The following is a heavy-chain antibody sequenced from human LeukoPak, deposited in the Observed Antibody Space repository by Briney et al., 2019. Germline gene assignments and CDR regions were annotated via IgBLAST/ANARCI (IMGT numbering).Heavy chain of an antibody. J-gene: IGHJ6*03. CDR3: ARGKVVPAAKDHYYYYYYMDV. D-gene: IGHD2-2*01. Sequence: GGSLRLSCAASGFTFSSYSMNWVRQAPGKGLEWVSSISSSSSHIYYADSVKGRFTISRDNAKNSLYLQMNSLRAEDTAVYYCARGKVVPAAKDHYYYYYYMDVWGKGTTVTVSS. CDR2: ISSSSSHI. V-gene: IGHV3-21*01. CDR1: GFTFSSYS.